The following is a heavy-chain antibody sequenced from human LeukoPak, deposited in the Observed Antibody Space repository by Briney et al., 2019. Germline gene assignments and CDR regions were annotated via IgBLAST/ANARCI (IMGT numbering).Heavy chain of an antibody. CDR3: SRVFSSTFYYMDV. V-gene: IGHV3-49*04. CDR1: GLTFSTYA. Sequence: GGSLRLSCTVSGLTFSTYAMTWVRQAPGKGLEWVGFIRTKTYRASTEYAASVKGTFTISRDDSKRIAYLQMNSLKTEDTAVYYCSRVFSSTFYYMDVWGKGTTVTVSS. CDR2: IRTKTYRAST. J-gene: IGHJ6*03. D-gene: IGHD2-2*01.